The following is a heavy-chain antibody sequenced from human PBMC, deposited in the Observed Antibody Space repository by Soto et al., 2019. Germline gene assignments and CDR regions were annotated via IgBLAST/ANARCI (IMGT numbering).Heavy chain of an antibody. D-gene: IGHD3-10*01. CDR3: AIAVPVRSEWDY. CDR1: GYTFTGYA. V-gene: IGHV1-3*05. Sequence: QVQLVQSGAEEKKPGASVKVSCKASGYTFTGYAMHWVPQPPGQRLEWIGWINAGNGNTKYSQKFQGRVTITRDTSATTPYMELISLRSEDSAVYFFAIAVPVRSEWDYWGQGTLVTVSS. J-gene: IGHJ4*02. CDR2: INAGNGNT.